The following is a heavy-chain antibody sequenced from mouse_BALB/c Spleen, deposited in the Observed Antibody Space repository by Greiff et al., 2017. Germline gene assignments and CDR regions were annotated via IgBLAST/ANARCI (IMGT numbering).Heavy chain of an antibody. CDR2: ISYSGST. Sequence: EVQLQESGPGLVKPSQSLSLTCTVTGYSITSDYAWNWIRQFPGNKLEWMGYISYSGSTSYNPSLKSRISITRDTSKNQFFLQLNSVTTEDTATYYCARDIYYDYDWFAYWGQGTLVTVSA. J-gene: IGHJ3*01. V-gene: IGHV3-2*02. D-gene: IGHD2-4*01. CDR1: GYSITSDYA. CDR3: ARDIYYDYDWFAY.